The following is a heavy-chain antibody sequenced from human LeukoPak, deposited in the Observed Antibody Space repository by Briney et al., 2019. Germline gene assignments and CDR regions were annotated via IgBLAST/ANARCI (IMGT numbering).Heavy chain of an antibody. J-gene: IGHJ4*02. CDR2: INPNSGDT. Sequence: GASVKVSCKASGYTFTGYYMHWVRQAPGQGLEWMGWINPNSGDTNYAQKFQGRVTVTRDTSISTAYMELSRLRSDDTAVYYCARGPPSYSSYYFDYWGQGTLVTVSS. CDR1: GYTFTGYY. V-gene: IGHV1-2*02. CDR3: ARGPPSYSSYYFDY. D-gene: IGHD5-18*01.